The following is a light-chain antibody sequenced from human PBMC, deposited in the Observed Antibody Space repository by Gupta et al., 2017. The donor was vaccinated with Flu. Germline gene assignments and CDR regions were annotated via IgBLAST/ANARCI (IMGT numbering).Light chain of an antibody. V-gene: IGKV3-15*01. Sequence: PASRCVSSGERATHSCRASQSVSSNLAWYQQKPGQAPRLLIDGASTRASGIPARFSGSGSGTEFTLTISSLQAEDFAVYYCQQEKNWPWTFGQGTKVEIK. CDR2: GAS. CDR1: QSVSSN. J-gene: IGKJ1*01. CDR3: QQEKNWPWT.